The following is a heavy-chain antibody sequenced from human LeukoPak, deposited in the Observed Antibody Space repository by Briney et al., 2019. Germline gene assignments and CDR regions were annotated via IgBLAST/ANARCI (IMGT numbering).Heavy chain of an antibody. Sequence: PGGSLRLSCAASGLIVSSNYMTWVRQAPGKGLEWVSVIYSGGSIYYADSVKGRFTISRDNTENSLSLQMNSLRVEDTAVYYCARLSGESTIYDHWGQGTLVTVSS. CDR3: ARLSGESTIYDH. V-gene: IGHV3-53*01. J-gene: IGHJ4*02. D-gene: IGHD5/OR15-5a*01. CDR2: IYSGGSI. CDR1: GLIVSSNY.